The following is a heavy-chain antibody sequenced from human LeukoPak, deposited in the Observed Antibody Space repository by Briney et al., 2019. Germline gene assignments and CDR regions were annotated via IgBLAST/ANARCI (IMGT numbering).Heavy chain of an antibody. CDR2: IYYSGST. Sequence: SETLSLTCTVSGGSISSGGYYWSWIRQHPGKGLEWIGYIYYSGSTYYNPSLKSRVTISVDTSKNQFSLKLGSVTAADTAVYYCAGGHDFWSGHGGIDPWGQGTLVTVSS. CDR3: AGGHDFWSGHGGIDP. D-gene: IGHD3-3*01. J-gene: IGHJ5*02. CDR1: GGSISSGGYY. V-gene: IGHV4-31*03.